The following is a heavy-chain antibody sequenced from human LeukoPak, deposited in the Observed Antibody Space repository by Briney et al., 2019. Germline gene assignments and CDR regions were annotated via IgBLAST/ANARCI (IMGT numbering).Heavy chain of an antibody. Sequence: PGGSLRLSCAASGFTFSSYWMSWVRQAPGKGLEWVANIKQDGSEKYYVDSVKGRFTISRDNAKNSLYLQVNSLRAEDTAVYYCARGPYYYDSSGYYYGYFQHWGQGTLVTVSS. CDR3: ARGPYYYDSSGYYYGYFQH. J-gene: IGHJ1*01. D-gene: IGHD3-22*01. CDR2: IKQDGSEK. CDR1: GFTFSSYW. V-gene: IGHV3-7*04.